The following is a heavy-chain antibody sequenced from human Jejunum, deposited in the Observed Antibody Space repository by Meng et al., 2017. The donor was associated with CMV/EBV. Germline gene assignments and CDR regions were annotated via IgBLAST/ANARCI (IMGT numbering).Heavy chain of an antibody. D-gene: IGHD2-2*01. CDR3: VRTTRYQLLSAFDI. CDR1: GFTFSDFS. V-gene: IGHV3-21*01. Sequence: GFTFSDFSINWVRQDPGNGLECVSSISSSSDYTYYADSVKGRFTICRNNAKHSLYLQMNSLRVEDTAVYYCVRTTRYQLLSAFDIWGQGTMVTVSS. CDR2: ISSSSDYT. J-gene: IGHJ3*02.